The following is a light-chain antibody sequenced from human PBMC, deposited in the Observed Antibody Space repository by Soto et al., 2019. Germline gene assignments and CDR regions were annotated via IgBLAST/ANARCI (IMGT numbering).Light chain of an antibody. CDR1: NSDIGYYNY. CDR2: DVR. J-gene: IGLJ2*01. Sequence: QSALTQPPSASESPGQSVTISCTGTNSDIGYYNYVSWYQQQPGKAPTLIIYDVRRRPSGIPDRFSGSKSGNTASLTVSGLQPEDEASYYCSSSSGGTTLFGGGTKLTVL. V-gene: IGLV2-8*01. CDR3: SSSSGGTTL.